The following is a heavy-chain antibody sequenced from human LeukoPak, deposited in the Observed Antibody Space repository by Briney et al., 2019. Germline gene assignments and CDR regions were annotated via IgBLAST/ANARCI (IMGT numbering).Heavy chain of an antibody. V-gene: IGHV1-24*01. CDR3: VAANPGGLADY. J-gene: IGHJ4*02. Sequence: ASVKVSCKVSGYSLTELSMHWVRQAPGKGPEWMGGFTLEDGDTIHARKFQGRVTMTEDASTDTAYMDLSSLRSEDTAVYFCVAANPGGLADYWGQGTLVTVSS. CDR1: GYSLTELS. CDR2: FTLEDGDT. D-gene: IGHD1-26*01.